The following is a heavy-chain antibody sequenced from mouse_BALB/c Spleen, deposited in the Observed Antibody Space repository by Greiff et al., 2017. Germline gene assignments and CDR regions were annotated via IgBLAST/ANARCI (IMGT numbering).Heavy chain of an antibody. CDR2: IRNKANGYTT. D-gene: IGHD2-4*01. J-gene: IGHJ2*01. V-gene: IGHV7-3*02. CDR3: ARRGDYRYFDY. Sequence: EVKLVESGGGLVQPGGSLRLSCATSGFTFTGYYMSWVRQPPGKALEWLGFIRNKANGYTTEYSASGKGRFTITRANSQSILYLKMNTLNAEDCASYCCARRGDYRYFDYWGEGTTLTVSS. CDR1: GFTFTGYY.